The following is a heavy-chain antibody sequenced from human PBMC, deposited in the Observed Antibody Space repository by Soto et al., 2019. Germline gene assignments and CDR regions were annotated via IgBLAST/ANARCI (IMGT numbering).Heavy chain of an antibody. CDR2: IYWNDDK. D-gene: IGHD2-8*02. J-gene: IGHJ6*02. CDR1: GFSLSTSGVG. CDR3: ARDHRYWDYYGMDV. V-gene: IGHV2-5*01. Sequence: QITLKESGPTLVKPTQPLTLTCTFSGFSLSTSGVGVGWIRQPPGKALEWLALIYWNDDKRYSPSLKSRLTITKDTSKNQVVLTMTNMDPVDTATYYCARDHRYWDYYGMDVWGQGTTVTVSS.